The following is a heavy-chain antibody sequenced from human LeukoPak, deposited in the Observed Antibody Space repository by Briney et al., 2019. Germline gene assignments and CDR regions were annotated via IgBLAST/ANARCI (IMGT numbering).Heavy chain of an antibody. CDR1: GFTFSDYY. V-gene: IGHV4-34*08. D-gene: IGHD2-21*02. Sequence: GSLRLSCAASGFTFSDYYMSWIRQAPGKGLEWIGEINHSGSTNYNPSLKSRVTISVDTSKNQFSLKLSSVTAADTAVYYCAGADVVVTAPIDYWGQGTLVTVSS. CDR3: AGADVVVTAPIDY. CDR2: INHSGST. J-gene: IGHJ4*02.